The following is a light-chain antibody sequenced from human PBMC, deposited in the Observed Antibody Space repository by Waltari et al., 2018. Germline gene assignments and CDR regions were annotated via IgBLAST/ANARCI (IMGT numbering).Light chain of an antibody. J-gene: IGKJ2*01. CDR1: RHIGGR. CDR3: QQYNDWPPYT. V-gene: IGKV3-15*01. CDR2: PAS. Sequence: MTQSPGHLSLSARESVTLSCRARRHIGGRLAWYQQKAGQAPRLLFYPASTRATGVADRFSAAGSGTDFTLTISSLRSEDSAVYYCQQYNDWPPYTFGQGTKLE.